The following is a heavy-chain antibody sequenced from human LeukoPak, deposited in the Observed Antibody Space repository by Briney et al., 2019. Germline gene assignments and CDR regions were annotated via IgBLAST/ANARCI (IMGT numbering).Heavy chain of an antibody. J-gene: IGHJ4*02. V-gene: IGHV3-21*01. CDR1: GFTFSSYS. Sequence: AGGSLRLSCAASGFTFSSYSMNWVRQAPGKGLEWVSSISSSSSYIYYADSVKGRFTISRDNAKNSLYLQMSSLRAEDTAVYYCARGERGLYCSSTSCYPVLGGQGTLVTVSS. D-gene: IGHD2-2*01. CDR3: ARGERGLYCSSTSCYPVL. CDR2: ISSSSSYI.